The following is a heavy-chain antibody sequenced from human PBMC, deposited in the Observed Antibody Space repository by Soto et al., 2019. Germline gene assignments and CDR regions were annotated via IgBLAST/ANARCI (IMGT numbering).Heavy chain of an antibody. CDR3: ATTAVAGRFYYYYGMDV. D-gene: IGHD6-19*01. J-gene: IGHJ6*02. CDR2: ISYDGSNK. V-gene: IGHV3-30-3*01. Sequence: GGSLRLSCAASGFTFSSYAMHWVRQAPGKGLEWVAVISYDGSNKYYADSVKGRFTISRDNSKNTLYLQMNSLRAEDTAVYYCATTAVAGRFYYYYGMDVWGQGTTVTVSS. CDR1: GFTFSSYA.